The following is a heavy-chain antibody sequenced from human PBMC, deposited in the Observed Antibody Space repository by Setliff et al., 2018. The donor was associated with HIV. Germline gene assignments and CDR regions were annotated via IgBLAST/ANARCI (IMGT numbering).Heavy chain of an antibody. CDR1: GLPFGNYY. V-gene: IGHV4-34*01. CDR2: VDHNGNI. D-gene: IGHD2-21*02. J-gene: IGHJ4*02. Sequence: SETLSLTCGLNGLPFGNYYWNWIRQSPGKGLEWIVEVDHNGNINYNPSLQSRVTVSVDTSKPHYSLKMNSVTAADTAVYYCAITLVGVTTEMYWGQGTLVTV. CDR3: AITLVGVTTEMY.